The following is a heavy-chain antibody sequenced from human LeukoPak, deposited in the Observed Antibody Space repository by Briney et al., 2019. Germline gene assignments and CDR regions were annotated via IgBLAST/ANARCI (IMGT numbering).Heavy chain of an antibody. CDR3: ASQYNY. CDR1: EFPFSSYA. D-gene: IGHD2/OR15-2a*01. V-gene: IGHV3-30-3*01. CDR2: IPYDGSNK. J-gene: IGHJ4*02. Sequence: PGGSLRLSCAASEFPFSSYAMHWVRQAPGKGLEWVAVIPYDGSNKYYADSVKGRFTISRGNAKNSLYLQMNSLRAEDTAVYYCASQYNYWGQGALVTVSS.